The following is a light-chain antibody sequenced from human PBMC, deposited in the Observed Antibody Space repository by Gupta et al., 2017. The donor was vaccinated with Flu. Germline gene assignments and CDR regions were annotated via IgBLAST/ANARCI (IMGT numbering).Light chain of an antibody. J-gene: IGKJ4*01. CDR1: QSVTNY. Sequence: DIVLLQSPATLSSSPGERATLSCRASQSVTNYLAWYQQKPGQAPRLLIYDSSKRATGIPARFGGSGSGTDCTLTISSRGPEDVAVYYCQLRHDVPRLTFGGGTMVEI. CDR3: QLRHDVPRLT. CDR2: DSS. V-gene: IGKV3-11*01.